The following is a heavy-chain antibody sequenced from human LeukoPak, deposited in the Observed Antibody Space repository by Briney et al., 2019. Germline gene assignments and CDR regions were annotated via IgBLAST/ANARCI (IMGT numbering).Heavy chain of an antibody. J-gene: IGHJ3*02. CDR3: ARGPGGYYSRGAFDI. D-gene: IGHD3-22*01. Sequence: PSETLSLTCTVSGFSISNGYYWGWIRQPPGKGLEWIGSIYHSGSTYYNPSLKSRVTISVDTSKNQFSLKLSSVTAADTAVYYCARGPGGYYSRGAFDIWGQGTMVTVSS. V-gene: IGHV4-38-2*02. CDR1: GFSISNGYY. CDR2: IYHSGST.